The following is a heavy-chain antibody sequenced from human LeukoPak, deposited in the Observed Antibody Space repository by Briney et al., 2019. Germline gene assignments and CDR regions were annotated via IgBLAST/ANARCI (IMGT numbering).Heavy chain of an antibody. J-gene: IGHJ6*02. D-gene: IGHD2-8*02. CDR3: ARDLHYWAAMDV. CDR1: GFTFRNYA. Sequence: PGGSLRLSCAASGFTFRNYAMTWDRQAPGKGLEWVSLISESGGNTNYADSVKGRFTISRDNSKNTLYLQMSSLRTEDTALYYCARDLHYWAAMDVWGQGTTVTVSS. V-gene: IGHV3-23*01. CDR2: ISESGGNT.